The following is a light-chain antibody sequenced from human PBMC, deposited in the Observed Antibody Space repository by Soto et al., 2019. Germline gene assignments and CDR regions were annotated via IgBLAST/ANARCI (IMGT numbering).Light chain of an antibody. CDR3: QQYNIYSPRKQ. V-gene: IGKV1-5*03. J-gene: IGKJ1*01. CDR1: QSISSW. CDR2: KAS. Sequence: DIQMTQSPSTLSASVGDRVTITCRASQSISSWLAWYQQKPGKAPKLLIYKASYLESGVPSRFSGSGSGTEFTLTISSLQPDDFATYYCQQYNIYSPRKQFDQGTKVEIK.